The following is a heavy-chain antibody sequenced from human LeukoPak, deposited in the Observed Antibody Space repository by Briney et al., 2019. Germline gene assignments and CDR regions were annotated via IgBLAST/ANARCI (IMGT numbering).Heavy chain of an antibody. V-gene: IGHV3-33*06. CDR3: AKKDSYGYNYFDY. CDR1: GFTFSSYG. Sequence: PGGSLRLFCAASGFTFSSYGMHWVRQAPGKGLEWVAVIWYDGSNKYYADSVKGRFTISRDNSKNTLYLQMNSLRAEDTAVYYCAKKDSYGYNYFDYWGQGTLVTVSS. D-gene: IGHD5-18*01. CDR2: IWYDGSNK. J-gene: IGHJ4*02.